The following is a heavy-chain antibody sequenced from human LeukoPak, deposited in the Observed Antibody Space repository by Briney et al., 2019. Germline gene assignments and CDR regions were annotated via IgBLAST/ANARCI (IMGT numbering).Heavy chain of an antibody. D-gene: IGHD3-22*01. V-gene: IGHV3-11*01. CDR1: GFTFSDYY. J-gene: IGHJ4*02. CDR2: ISSSGSTI. Sequence: GGSLRLSCAASGFTFSDYYMSWIRQAPGKGLEWVSYISSSGSTIYYADSVKGRFTISRDNAKNSLYLQMNSLRAEDTAVYYCAREWGAPYYYDSSGYSDYWGQGTLVTVSS. CDR3: AREWGAPYYYDSSGYSDY.